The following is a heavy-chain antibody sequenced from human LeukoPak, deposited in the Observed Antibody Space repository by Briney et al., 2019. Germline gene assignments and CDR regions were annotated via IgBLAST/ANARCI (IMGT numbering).Heavy chain of an antibody. V-gene: IGHV4-59*01. Sequence: SETLSLTCTVSGASISSYYWNWIPQPPGKGLEWIGYIYYSGSTNYNPSLKSRVTISVDTSKNQFSLRLTSVTAADTAMYYCARAPDYGGKLDYWGQGTLITVSS. D-gene: IGHD4-23*01. CDR1: GASISSYY. CDR3: ARAPDYGGKLDY. J-gene: IGHJ4*02. CDR2: IYYSGST.